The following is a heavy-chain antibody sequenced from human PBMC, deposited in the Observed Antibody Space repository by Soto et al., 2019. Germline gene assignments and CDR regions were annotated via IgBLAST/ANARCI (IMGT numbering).Heavy chain of an antibody. J-gene: IGHJ5*02. CDR2: ISSSSSYT. D-gene: IGHD3-10*01. Sequence: VGSLRLSCAASGFTFSDYYMSWIRQAPGKGLEWVSYISSSSSYTNYADSVKGRFAISRDNAKNSLYLQMNSLRAEDTAVYYCARDRITMVRGVPGWFDPWGQGTLVTVSS. V-gene: IGHV3-11*06. CDR3: ARDRITMVRGVPGWFDP. CDR1: GFTFSDYY.